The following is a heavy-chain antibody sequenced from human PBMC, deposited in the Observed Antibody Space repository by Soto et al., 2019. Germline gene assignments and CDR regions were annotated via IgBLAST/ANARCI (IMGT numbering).Heavy chain of an antibody. V-gene: IGHV4-39*01. J-gene: IGHJ5*02. Sequence: SETLSLTCTVSGGSITSSSFYWGWIRQPPGKGLEWIGSIYYSGSTYYNPSLKSRVTISVDTSKNQFSLKLSSVTAADTAVYYCATQEVGGTYVYTFDPWGQGTLVTVSS. CDR3: ATQEVGGTYVYTFDP. CDR2: IYYSGST. D-gene: IGHD1-26*01. CDR1: GGSITSSSFY.